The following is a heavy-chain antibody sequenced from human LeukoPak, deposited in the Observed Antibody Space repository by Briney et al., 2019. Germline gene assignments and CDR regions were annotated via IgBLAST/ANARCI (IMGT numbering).Heavy chain of an antibody. J-gene: IGHJ4*02. Sequence: GGSLRLSCAASGFTFSSYSMNWVRQAPGKGLEWVSSISSSSSYVYYADSVKGRFTISRDNAKNSLYLQMNSLRAEDTAVYYCARVRVGSSSSLPALLRFDYWGQGTLVTVSS. D-gene: IGHD6-6*01. CDR3: ARVRVGSSSSLPALLRFDY. CDR1: GFTFSSYS. CDR2: ISSSSSYV. V-gene: IGHV3-21*01.